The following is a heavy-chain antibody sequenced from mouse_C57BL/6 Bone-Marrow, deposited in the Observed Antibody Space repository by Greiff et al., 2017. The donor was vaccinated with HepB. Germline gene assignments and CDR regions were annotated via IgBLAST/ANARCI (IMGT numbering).Heavy chain of an antibody. D-gene: IGHD1-1*01. J-gene: IGHJ2*01. CDR1: GFTFSSYA. Sequence: EVMLVESGGGLVKPGGSLKLYCAASGFTFSSYAMSWVRQTPEKRLEWVATISDGGSYTYYPDNVKGRFTISRDNAKNNLYLQMSHLKSEDTAMYYCARVITTVVYFDYWGQGTTLTVSS. V-gene: IGHV5-4*03. CDR2: ISDGGSYT. CDR3: ARVITTVVYFDY.